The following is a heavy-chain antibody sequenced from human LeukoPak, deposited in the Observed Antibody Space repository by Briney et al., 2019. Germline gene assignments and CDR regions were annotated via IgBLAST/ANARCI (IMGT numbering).Heavy chain of an antibody. J-gene: IGHJ4*01. CDR1: GFTFSSYA. CDR2: ISYDGSNK. CDR3: VKDLSVETGNSFGN. V-gene: IGHV3-30*18. Sequence: PGGSLRLSCAASGFTFSSYAMHWVRQAPGKGLEWATFISYDGSNKYYADSVKGRFTVSRDNSKNTLYLQMNNLRAEDTAVYYCVKDLSVETGNSFGNWGHGTLGAVSS. D-gene: IGHD7-27*01.